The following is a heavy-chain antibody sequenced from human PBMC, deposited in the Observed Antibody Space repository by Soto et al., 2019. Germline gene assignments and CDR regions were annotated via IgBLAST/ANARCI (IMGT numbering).Heavy chain of an antibody. V-gene: IGHV3-23*01. J-gene: IGHJ6*02. CDR1: GFTFSSYV. CDR3: AKVPHLYFYYYCMDV. CDR2: ISGSDGRT. Sequence: VGSLRLSCAGSGFTFSSYVMSWVRQAPGKGLEWVSGISGSDGRTYYADSVKGRFTISRDNSKNTLYLQMNSLRAEDTAVYYCAKVPHLYFYYYCMDVWGQGTTVTVSS.